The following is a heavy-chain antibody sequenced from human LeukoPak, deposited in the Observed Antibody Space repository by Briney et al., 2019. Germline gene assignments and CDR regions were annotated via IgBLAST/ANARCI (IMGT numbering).Heavy chain of an antibody. D-gene: IGHD3-3*01. CDR3: ARAGTIFGVVMNAFDI. Sequence: GASVKVSCKASGYTFTSYGISWVRQAPGQGLEWMGWISAYNGNTNYAQKLQGRVTMTTDTSTSTAYMELRSLRSDDTAVYYCARAGTIFGVVMNAFDIWGQGTMVTVSS. CDR1: GYTFTSYG. V-gene: IGHV1-18*01. J-gene: IGHJ3*02. CDR2: ISAYNGNT.